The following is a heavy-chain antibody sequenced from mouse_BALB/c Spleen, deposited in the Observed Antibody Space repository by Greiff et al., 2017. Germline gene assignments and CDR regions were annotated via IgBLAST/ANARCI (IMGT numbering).Heavy chain of an antibody. V-gene: IGHV1-5*01. Sequence: VQLQQSGTVLARPGASVKMSCKASGYSFTSYWMHWVKQRPGQGLEWIGAIYPGNSDTSYNQKFKGKAKLTAVTSASTAYMELSSLTNEDSAVYYCTRRANGEYYFDDWGQGTTLTVSS. J-gene: IGHJ2*01. CDR3: TRRANGEYYFDD. CDR1: GYSFTSYW. D-gene: IGHD3-3*01. CDR2: IYPGNSDT.